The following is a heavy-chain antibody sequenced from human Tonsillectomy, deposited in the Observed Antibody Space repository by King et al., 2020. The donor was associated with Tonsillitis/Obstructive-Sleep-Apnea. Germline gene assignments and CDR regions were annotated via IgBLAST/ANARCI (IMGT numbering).Heavy chain of an antibody. J-gene: IGHJ3*02. Sequence: VQLVESGGGVVQPGRSLRLSCAASGFTFSSYAMHWVRQAPGKGLEWVAVISYDGSNKYYADSVKGRFTISRDNSKNTLYLQMNSLRAEDMAVYYCARPDIVVVVAAQLSFFDIWGQGTMVTVSS. CDR2: ISYDGSNK. V-gene: IGHV3-30*01. CDR1: GFTFSSYA. CDR3: ARPDIVVVVAAQLSFFDI. D-gene: IGHD2-15*01.